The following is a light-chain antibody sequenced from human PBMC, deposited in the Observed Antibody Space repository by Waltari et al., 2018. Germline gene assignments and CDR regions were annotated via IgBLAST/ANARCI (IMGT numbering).Light chain of an antibody. CDR1: QNIDNY. V-gene: IGKV1-39*01. CDR3: QQSYSNPVT. Sequence: DIQMTKSPSSLPASVGDRVPITCRASQNIDNYLNWYQQKPGKAPNLLIYTASSVQSGVPSRFDGSGSGTDFTLTISSLQPEDFATDYCQQSYSNPVTFGGGTKVEIK. J-gene: IGKJ4*01. CDR2: TAS.